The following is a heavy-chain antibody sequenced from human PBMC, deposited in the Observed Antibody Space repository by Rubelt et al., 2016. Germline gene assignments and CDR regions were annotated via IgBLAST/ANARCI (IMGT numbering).Heavy chain of an antibody. CDR2: IYYSGTT. J-gene: IGHJ2*01. CDR1: GGSISGTEHY. V-gene: IGHV4-39*07. Sequence: QLQLQESGPRLVKPSETLSLTCAVSGGSISGTEHYWGWIRQPPGKGLEWIGTIYYSGTTYYNPSLKSRLTVSVDTSKNQFSLKLSSVTAPTLFPLVSCENXXSXXXSXXVGCLAXXF. D-gene: IGHD6-19*01. CDR3: CENXXSXXXSXXVGCLAXXF.